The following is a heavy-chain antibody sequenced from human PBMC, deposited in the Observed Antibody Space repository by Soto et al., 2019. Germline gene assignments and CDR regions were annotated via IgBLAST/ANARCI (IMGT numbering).Heavy chain of an antibody. J-gene: IGHJ4*02. CDR3: ASQASGWYPDY. V-gene: IGHV4-31*02. CDR1: GGSISSGVYY. D-gene: IGHD6-19*01. Sequence: TLSLTWTFAGGSISSGVYYWILLRQQPGKGLEWIGYIFDSGTNDYNPSLKSRVTISVDPSKSQFSLRLTSVTATDTAVYYCASQASGWYPDYWGQGTLVT. CDR2: IFDSGTN.